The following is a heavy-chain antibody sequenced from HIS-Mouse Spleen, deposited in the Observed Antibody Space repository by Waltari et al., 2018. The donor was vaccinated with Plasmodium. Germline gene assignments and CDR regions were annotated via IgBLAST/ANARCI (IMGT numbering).Heavy chain of an antibody. CDR2: IGADNGNT. J-gene: IGHJ4*02. V-gene: IGHV1-18*01. CDR1: GYTFTRNG. D-gene: IGHD1-26*01. Sequence: QVQLVQSGAEVTKPGASMKVSCQASGYTFTRNGISWVRQAPGQGLEGMGWIGADNGNTNYAQKLQGRVTMTTDTSTSTAYMELRSLRSDDTAVYYCARLLPWVHGHFDYWGQGTLVTVSS. CDR3: ARLLPWVHGHFDY.